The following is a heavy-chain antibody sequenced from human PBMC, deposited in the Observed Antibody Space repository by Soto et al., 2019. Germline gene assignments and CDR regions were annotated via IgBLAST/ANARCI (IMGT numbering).Heavy chain of an antibody. CDR2: IIPIFGTA. CDR1: GGTFSSYA. Sequence: QVQLVQSGAEVKKPGSSVKVSCKASGGTFSSYAISWVRQAPGQGLEWMGGIIPIFGTANYAQKFQGRVTITADESTSTAYMELSSLRSEDTAVYYCARGVLSGSYPYYSGMDVWGQGTTVTVSS. CDR3: ARGVLSGSYPYYSGMDV. J-gene: IGHJ6*02. V-gene: IGHV1-69*12. D-gene: IGHD1-26*01.